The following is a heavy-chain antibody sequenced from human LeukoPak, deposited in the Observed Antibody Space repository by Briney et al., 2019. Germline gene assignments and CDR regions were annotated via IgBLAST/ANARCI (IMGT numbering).Heavy chain of an antibody. D-gene: IGHD2-2*02. V-gene: IGHV4-34*01. CDR3: ARGRGYCSSTSCYTLRFDY. CDR2: INHSGSA. Sequence: SETLSLTCAVYGGSFSDYYWSWIRQPPGKGLEWIGEINHSGSANYNPSLKSRVTVSVDTSKNQFSLKLSSVTAADTAVYYCARGRGYCSSTSCYTLRFDYWGQGTLVTVSS. J-gene: IGHJ4*02. CDR1: GGSFSDYY.